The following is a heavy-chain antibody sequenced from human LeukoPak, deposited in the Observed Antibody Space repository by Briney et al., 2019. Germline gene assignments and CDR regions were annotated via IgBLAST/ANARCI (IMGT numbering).Heavy chain of an antibody. CDR1: GFTFSSYE. CDR2: ISSSGSTI. D-gene: IGHD4-17*01. CDR3: ARGRLRHFDY. V-gene: IGHV3-48*03. Sequence: WGSLTLSCAASGFTFSSYEMNWVRQAPGKGLEWVSYISSSGSTIYYADSVKGQFTISRDNAKNSLYLQMNSLRAEDTAVYYCARGRLRHFDYWGQGTLVTVSS. J-gene: IGHJ4*02.